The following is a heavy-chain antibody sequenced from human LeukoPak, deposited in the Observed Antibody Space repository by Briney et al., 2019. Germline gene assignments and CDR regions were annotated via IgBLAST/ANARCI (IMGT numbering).Heavy chain of an antibody. D-gene: IGHD6-19*01. CDR2: INSDGSST. J-gene: IGHJ4*02. Sequence: GGSPRLSCAASGFTFSSYWMHWVRQAPGKGLVWVSRINSDGSSTSYADSVKGRFTISRDNAKNTLYLQMNSLRAEDTAVYYCARAASGPEFDYWGQGTLVTVSS. CDR3: ARAASGPEFDY. V-gene: IGHV3-74*01. CDR1: GFTFSSYW.